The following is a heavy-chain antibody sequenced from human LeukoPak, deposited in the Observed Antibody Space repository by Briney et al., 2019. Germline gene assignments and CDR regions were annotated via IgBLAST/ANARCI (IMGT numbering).Heavy chain of an antibody. Sequence: GASVKVSYKVSGYTLTELSMHWVRQAPGKGLEWMGGFDPEDGETIYAQKFQGRVTMTEDASTDTAYMELSSLRSEDTAVYYCATDQGWPFDYWGQGTLVTVSS. J-gene: IGHJ4*02. V-gene: IGHV1-24*01. D-gene: IGHD2-15*01. CDR1: GYTLTELS. CDR3: ATDQGWPFDY. CDR2: FDPEDGET.